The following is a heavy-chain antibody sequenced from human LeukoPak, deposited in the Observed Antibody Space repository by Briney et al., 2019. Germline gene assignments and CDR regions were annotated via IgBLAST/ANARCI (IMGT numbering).Heavy chain of an antibody. D-gene: IGHD2-15*01. J-gene: IGHJ4*02. CDR1: GFTFSSYA. V-gene: IGHV3-23*01. CDR3: AKGFELEVAVDC. Sequence: PGGSLRLSCAASGFTFSSYAMTWVRQAPGKGLEWVSAITSSSSATYYADSVKGRFTISRDNSKNTLYLQMNSLRAEDTALYYCAKGFELEVAVDCWGQGVLVTVSS. CDR2: ITSSSSAT.